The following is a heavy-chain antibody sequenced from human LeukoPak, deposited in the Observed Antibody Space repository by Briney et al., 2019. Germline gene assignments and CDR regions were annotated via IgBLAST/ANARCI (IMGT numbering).Heavy chain of an antibody. D-gene: IGHD6-6*01. V-gene: IGHV4-34*01. Sequence: PSETLSLTCAVYGGSFSGYYWSWVRQPPGKGLEWIGEINHSGSTYYNPSLKSRVTISVNTSKNQFSLKLSSVTAADTAVYYCARDLGIAARPGRFFDYWGQGTLVTVSS. CDR2: INHSGST. CDR1: GGSFSGYY. CDR3: ARDLGIAARPGRFFDY. J-gene: IGHJ4*02.